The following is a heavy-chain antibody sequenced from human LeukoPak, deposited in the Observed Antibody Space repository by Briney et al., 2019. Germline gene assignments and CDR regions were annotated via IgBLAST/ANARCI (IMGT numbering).Heavy chain of an antibody. V-gene: IGHV7-4-1*02. CDR2: INTNTGNP. D-gene: IGHD2-15*01. CDR1: GYTFTSYA. Sequence: ASVKVSCKASGYTFTSYAMNWVRQAPGQGLEWMGWINTNTGNPTYAQGFTRRFVFSLDTSVSTAYLQISSLKAEDTAVYYCARGPERSYCSGGSCYPNWFDPWGQGTLVTVSS. CDR3: ARGPERSYCSGGSCYPNWFDP. J-gene: IGHJ5*02.